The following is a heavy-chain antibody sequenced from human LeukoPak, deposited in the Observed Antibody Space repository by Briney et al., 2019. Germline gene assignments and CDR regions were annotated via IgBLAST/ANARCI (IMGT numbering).Heavy chain of an antibody. CDR3: AKCHYGYVRGAFDY. Sequence: PGGSLRLSCAAFGSTFSSFGMHWVRQPPGKGLEWVAFIRFDGTNKLYEDSVKGRFTISRDNSKNTLYLEMNSLRAEDTAVYYCAKCHYGYVRGAFDYWGQGTLVTVSS. J-gene: IGHJ4*02. V-gene: IGHV3-30*02. CDR1: GSTFSSFG. D-gene: IGHD3-16*01. CDR2: IRFDGTNK.